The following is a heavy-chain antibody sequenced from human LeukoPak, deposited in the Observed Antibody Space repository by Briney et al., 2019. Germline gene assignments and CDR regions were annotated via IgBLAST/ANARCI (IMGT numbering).Heavy chain of an antibody. J-gene: IGHJ4*02. CDR1: GYTFDNYD. Sequence: ASVKVSCKASGYTFDNYDINWVRQATGQGLEWMGWMNPNSGDTGYVQKFQGRVTMTRDTSISTAYMELSGLTSEDTAVYYCARSGFGGGVYFDYWGQGTLVTVSP. D-gene: IGHD2-8*02. CDR3: ARSGFGGGVYFDY. CDR2: MNPNSGDT. V-gene: IGHV1-8*01.